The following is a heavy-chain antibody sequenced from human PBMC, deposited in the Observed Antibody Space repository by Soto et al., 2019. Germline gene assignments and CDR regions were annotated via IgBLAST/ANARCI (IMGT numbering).Heavy chain of an antibody. Sequence: PGESLKISCNGSGYSFTIYWIGWVRQMPGKGLEWMGIIYPGDSDTRYSPSFQGQVTISADKSISTAYPQWSSLKASDTAMYYCARQIGQPYYYYYGMDVWGQGTTVTVSS. D-gene: IGHD3-22*01. CDR3: ARQIGQPYYYYYGMDV. J-gene: IGHJ6*02. CDR2: IYPGDSDT. CDR1: GYSFTIYW. V-gene: IGHV5-51*01.